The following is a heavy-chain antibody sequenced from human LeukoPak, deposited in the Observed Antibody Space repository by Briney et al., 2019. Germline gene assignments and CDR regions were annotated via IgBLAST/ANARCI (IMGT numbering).Heavy chain of an antibody. Sequence: PSETLSLTCTVSSDSISSYYWSWIRQPPGKGLEWIGYIYYSGTTKYNPSLKSRVTISVDTSKNQFSLKLSSVTAADTAVYYCASSGSDYYDSRFYYYGMDVWGQGTTVTVSS. J-gene: IGHJ6*02. CDR3: ASSGSDYYDSRFYYYGMDV. CDR2: IYYSGTT. CDR1: SDSISSYY. V-gene: IGHV4-59*01. D-gene: IGHD3-22*01.